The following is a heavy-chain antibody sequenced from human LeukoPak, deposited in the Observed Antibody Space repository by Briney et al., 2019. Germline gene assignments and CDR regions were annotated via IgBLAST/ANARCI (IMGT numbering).Heavy chain of an antibody. CDR1: GDSISSYY. Sequence: PSETLSLTCTVSGDSISSYYWSWLRQPPGKGLEWIGYIFYSGTTNYNPSLKSRVTISVDTSKNQFSLKLSSVTAADTAVYYCARGSSWYWTWFDPWGQGTLVTVSS. CDR3: ARGSSWYWTWFDP. J-gene: IGHJ5*02. CDR2: IFYSGTT. D-gene: IGHD6-13*01. V-gene: IGHV4-59*01.